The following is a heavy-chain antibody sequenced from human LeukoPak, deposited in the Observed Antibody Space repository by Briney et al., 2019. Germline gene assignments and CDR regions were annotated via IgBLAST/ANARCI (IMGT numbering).Heavy chain of an antibody. CDR1: GFTFSSYD. D-gene: IGHD3-22*01. J-gene: IGHJ4*02. V-gene: IGHV3-30*02. CDR2: IRYDGSNK. Sequence: PGGSLRPSCAASGFTFSSYDMHWVRQAPGKGLEWVALIRYDGSNKYYADSVKGRFTIFRDNSKNTLYLQMNSLRAEDTAVYYCAGGANTYYYDSSGYPLDYWGQGTLVTVSS. CDR3: AGGANTYYYDSSGYPLDY.